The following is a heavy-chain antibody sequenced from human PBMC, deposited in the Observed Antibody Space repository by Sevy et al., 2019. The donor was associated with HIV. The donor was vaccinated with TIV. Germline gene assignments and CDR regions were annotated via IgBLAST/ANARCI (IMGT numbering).Heavy chain of an antibody. CDR3: VGRRYSYTYSWSYHFDY. V-gene: IGHV3-11*01. J-gene: IGHJ4*02. Sequence: GGSLRLSCAASGLTFSDYYMSWIRQAPGKGLEWLSYISSSGTTLYSADSVKGGFAISRDNAKNSRYLQMNSLRAEDTAVYFCVGRRYSYTYSWSYHFDYWGQGALVTVSS. D-gene: IGHD5-18*01. CDR2: ISSSGTTL. CDR1: GLTFSDYY.